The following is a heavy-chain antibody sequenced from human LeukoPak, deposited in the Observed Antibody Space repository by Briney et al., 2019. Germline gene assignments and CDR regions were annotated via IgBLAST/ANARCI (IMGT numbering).Heavy chain of an antibody. J-gene: IGHJ6*03. CDR2: ISAYNGNR. V-gene: IGHV1-18*01. Sequence: ASVKVSCKASGYTFTSYGISWVRQAPGQGLEWMGWISAYNGNRNYAQNLQGRVTMTTDTSTSTAYMELRSLRSDDTAVYYCARIQLWSYYYYYMDVWGKGTTVTVSS. D-gene: IGHD5-18*01. CDR1: GYTFTSYG. CDR3: ARIQLWSYYYYYMDV.